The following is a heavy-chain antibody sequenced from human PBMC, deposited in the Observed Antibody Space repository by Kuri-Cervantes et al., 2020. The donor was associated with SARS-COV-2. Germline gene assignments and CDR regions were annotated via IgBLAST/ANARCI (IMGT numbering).Heavy chain of an antibody. J-gene: IGHJ4*02. V-gene: IGHV4-39*01. CDR3: ASQVDTAMDFDY. D-gene: IGHD5-18*01. CDR2: IYYSGST. Sequence: SETLSLTCTVSGGSISSISYYWGRIRQPPGKRLEGIGSIYYSGSTYYNTSLKSRVTISVDTSKNQSSLKLSAVTAADTAVYYCASQVDTAMDFDYWGQGTLVTVSS. CDR1: GGSISSISYY.